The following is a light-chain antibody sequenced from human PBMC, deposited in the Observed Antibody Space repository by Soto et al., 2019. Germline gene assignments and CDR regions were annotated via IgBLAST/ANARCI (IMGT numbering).Light chain of an antibody. CDR2: KAS. V-gene: IGKV1-5*03. J-gene: IGKJ1*01. CDR3: QHYKSYSEA. CDR1: QTISSW. Sequence: DIELTQSPTTLSGSVGDRVTLPCRASQTISSWLAWYQQKPGKAPKLLIDKASTLKSGVPSRFSGSGSGTEFTLTISSLQPDDFATYYCQHYKSYSEAFGQGTKVDIK.